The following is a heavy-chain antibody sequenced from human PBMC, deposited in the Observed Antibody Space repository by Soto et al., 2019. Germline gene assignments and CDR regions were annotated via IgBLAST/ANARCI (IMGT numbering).Heavy chain of an antibody. D-gene: IGHD3-22*01. CDR1: GGSISSGGYY. CDR3: ARDQDYYASSGYVSEAFDI. J-gene: IGHJ3*02. Sequence: PSETLSLTCTVSGGSISSGGYYWSWIRQHPGKGLEWIGYIYYSGSTYYNPSLKSRVTISVDTSKNQFSLKLSSVTAADTAVYYCARDQDYYASSGYVSEAFDIWGQGTMVTVSS. CDR2: IYYSGST. V-gene: IGHV4-31*03.